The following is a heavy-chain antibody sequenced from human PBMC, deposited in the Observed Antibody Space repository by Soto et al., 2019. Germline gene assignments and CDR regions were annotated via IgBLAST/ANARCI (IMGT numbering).Heavy chain of an antibody. CDR1: GGSISNGDYY. D-gene: IGHD3-3*01. CDR2: IYYNGRT. CDR3: ARDLASFGVADGKVDP. Sequence: QVQLQQSGPGLERSSQTVSLSCTVSGGSISNGDYYWSWVRQPPGKGLEWIGSIYYNGRTFYNASLKGRLTISLDTSKNQFSLKLKSVTAADTAVFYCARDLASFGVADGKVDPWGQGTLVTVSS. J-gene: IGHJ5*02. V-gene: IGHV4-30-4*01.